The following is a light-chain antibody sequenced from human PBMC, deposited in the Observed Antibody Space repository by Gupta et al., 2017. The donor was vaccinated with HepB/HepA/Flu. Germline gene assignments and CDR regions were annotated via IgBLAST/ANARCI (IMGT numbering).Light chain of an antibody. CDR1: TSDVGGYDY. CDR3: SSYTTSSTL. V-gene: IGLV2-14*03. Sequence: QSALTQPASVSGSPGQSITISCTGTTSDVGGYDYVSWYQQHPGKAPKLMIYAVNNRPSGVSNRFSGSKSGNSASLTISGLQAEDEAYYYCSSYTTSSTLFGGGTKLTVL. J-gene: IGLJ2*01. CDR2: AVN.